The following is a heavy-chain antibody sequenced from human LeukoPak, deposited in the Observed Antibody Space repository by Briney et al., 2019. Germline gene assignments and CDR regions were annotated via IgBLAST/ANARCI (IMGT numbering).Heavy chain of an antibody. CDR2: ISYDGSNK. V-gene: IGHV3-30*18. CDR1: GFTFSSYG. Sequence: GGSLRLSCAASGFTFSSYGMHWVRQAPGKGLEWVAVISYDGSNKYYADSVKGRFTISRDNSKNTLYLQMDSLRAEDTAVYYCAKGAASSGYYDPFDYWGQGTLVTVSS. J-gene: IGHJ4*02. CDR3: AKGAASSGYYDPFDY. D-gene: IGHD3-22*01.